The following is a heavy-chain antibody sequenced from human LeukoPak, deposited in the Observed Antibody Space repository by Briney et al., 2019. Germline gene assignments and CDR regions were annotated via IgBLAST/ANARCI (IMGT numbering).Heavy chain of an antibody. Sequence: PGGSLRLSCAASGFTFSSHSMHWVRQAPGKGLEWVAAILYDGSNKYYADSVEGRFTISRDNSKNTLYLQMNSLRTEDTAVYYCAKTDYCDSGGYHGPFDYWGQGTLVTVSS. CDR1: GFTFSSHS. J-gene: IGHJ4*02. CDR3: AKTDYCDSGGYHGPFDY. CDR2: ILYDGSNK. V-gene: IGHV3-30*18. D-gene: IGHD3-22*01.